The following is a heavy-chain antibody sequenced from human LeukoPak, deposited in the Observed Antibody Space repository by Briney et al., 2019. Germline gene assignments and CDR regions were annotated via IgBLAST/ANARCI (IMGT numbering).Heavy chain of an antibody. J-gene: IGHJ4*02. CDR2: MNPNSGNT. D-gene: IGHD6-19*01. CDR3: ARVGRVSGSPRDY. V-gene: IGHV1-8*01. Sequence: ASVKVSCKASGYTFTSYDINWVRQATGQGLEWMGWMNPNSGNTGYAQKFQGRVTMTRNTSISTAYMELSSLRSDDTAVYYCARVGRVSGSPRDYWGQGTLVTVSS. CDR1: GYTFTSYD.